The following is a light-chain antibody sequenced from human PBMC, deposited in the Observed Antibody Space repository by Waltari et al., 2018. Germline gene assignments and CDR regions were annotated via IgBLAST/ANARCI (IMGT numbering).Light chain of an antibody. CDR2: DIN. CDR3: CSYEATNTLV. V-gene: IGLV2-11*01. J-gene: IGLJ1*01. Sequence: QSALTQPRSVSGSPGQSVPISCTGPSAILGCYNFFSWYQQHPGKAPKVVIYDINKWPSGVPDRFSGSKSGNTASLTISGLQAEDEADYYCCSYEATNTLVFGTGTKVTVL. CDR1: SAILGCYNF.